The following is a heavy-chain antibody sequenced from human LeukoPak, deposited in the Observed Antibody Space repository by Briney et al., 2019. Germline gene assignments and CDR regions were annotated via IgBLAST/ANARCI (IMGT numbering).Heavy chain of an antibody. V-gene: IGHV4-59*08. Sequence: SETLVLTCTVSGGSISRYYWSWIRQPPGKGLEWIGFVVYSGSTNHNPSLKSRVTISIDTSNNQLSLKLSSVTAADTAVYYCAGHRAMDSYDAFDLWGQGTMVTVSS. CDR3: AGHRAMDSYDAFDL. CDR2: VVYSGST. CDR1: GGSISRYY. J-gene: IGHJ3*01. D-gene: IGHD3/OR15-3a*01.